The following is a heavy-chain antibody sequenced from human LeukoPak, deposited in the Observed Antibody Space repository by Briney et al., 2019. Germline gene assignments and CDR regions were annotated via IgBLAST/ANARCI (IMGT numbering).Heavy chain of an antibody. Sequence: GGSLRLSCAASGLTFSKVWMTWVRQAPGKGPEWVANIKEDGSEKYYAESVKGRFSISRDNAKSSLYLQMNSLRADDTAVYYCVSDHGAGSTAYRAFAYWGRGTRVTVSS. V-gene: IGHV3-7*01. CDR1: GLTFSKVW. D-gene: IGHD3-16*01. J-gene: IGHJ4*02. CDR2: IKEDGSEK. CDR3: VSDHGAGSTAYRAFAY.